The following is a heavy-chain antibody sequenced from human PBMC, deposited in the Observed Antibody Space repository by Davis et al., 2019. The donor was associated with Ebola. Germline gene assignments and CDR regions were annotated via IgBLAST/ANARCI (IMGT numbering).Heavy chain of an antibody. CDR3: AREADWGQLDY. J-gene: IGHJ4*02. V-gene: IGHV3-48*02. CDR2: ISSSSSTI. CDR1: GFTFSSYS. Sequence: GASLKISCAASGFTFSSYSMNWVRQASGKGLEWVSYISSSSSTIYYADSVKGRFTISRDNSKTTVYLQMNSLRDEDTAVYYCAREADWGQLDYWGQGTLVTVSS. D-gene: IGHD3-16*01.